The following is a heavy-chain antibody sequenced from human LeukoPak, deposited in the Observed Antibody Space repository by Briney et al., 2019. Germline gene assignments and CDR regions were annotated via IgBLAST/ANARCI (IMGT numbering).Heavy chain of an antibody. J-gene: IGHJ6*03. CDR3: ARVASVPAAMGIYYYYYMDV. D-gene: IGHD2-2*01. CDR1: GGSISSGSYY. Sequence: SQTLSLTCTVSGGSISSGSYYWSWIRQPPGKGLEWIGEINHSGSTNYNPSFKSRVTISVDTSKNQFSLKLSSVTAADTAVYYCARVASVPAAMGIYYYYYMDVWGKGTTVTVSS. V-gene: IGHV4-39*07. CDR2: INHSGST.